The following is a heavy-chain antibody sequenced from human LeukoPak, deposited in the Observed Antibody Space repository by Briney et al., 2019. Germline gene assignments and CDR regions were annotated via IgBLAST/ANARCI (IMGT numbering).Heavy chain of an antibody. V-gene: IGHV5-51*01. CDR3: ARMSGTYYFDY. D-gene: IGHD3-10*01. Sequence: ASVKVSCKGSGYSFTSYWIAWVRQMPGKGLEWMGIIYPGDSDTRYSPSFQGQVTISADESITTAYLQWSSLRASDTAMYYCARMSGTYYFDYWGQGTLVTVSS. CDR1: GYSFTSYW. CDR2: IYPGDSDT. J-gene: IGHJ4*02.